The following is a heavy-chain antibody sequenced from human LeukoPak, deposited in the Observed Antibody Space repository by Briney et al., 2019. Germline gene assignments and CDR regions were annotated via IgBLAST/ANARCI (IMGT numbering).Heavy chain of an antibody. V-gene: IGHV3-15*01. CDR1: GFTFINAW. Sequence: GGSLRLSCAAPGFTFINAWMTWVRQAPGKGLEWVGRIKSKTDGGTTAYAAPVKGRFTVSRDDSKNTLYLQMNRLITEDTAVYYCTTFESLVTVAGQDYWGQGTPVTVSS. CDR3: TTFESLVTVAGQDY. J-gene: IGHJ4*02. CDR2: IKSKTDGGTT. D-gene: IGHD6-19*01.